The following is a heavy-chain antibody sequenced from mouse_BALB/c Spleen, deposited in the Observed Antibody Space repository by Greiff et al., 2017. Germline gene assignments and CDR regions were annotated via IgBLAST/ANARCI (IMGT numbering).Heavy chain of an antibody. Sequence: EVKLQESGPDLVKPSQSLSLTCTVTGYSITSGYSWHCIRQFPGNKLEWMGYIHYSGSTNYNPSLKSRISITRDTSKNQFFLQLNSVTTEDTATYYCARGAELVPFAYWGQGTLVTVSA. CDR2: IHYSGST. CDR3: ARGAELVPFAY. J-gene: IGHJ3*01. D-gene: IGHD4-1*01. CDR1: GYSITSGYS. V-gene: IGHV3-1*02.